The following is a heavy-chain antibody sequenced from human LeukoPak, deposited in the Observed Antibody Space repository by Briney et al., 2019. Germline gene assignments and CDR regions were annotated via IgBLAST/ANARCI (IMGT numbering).Heavy chain of an antibody. Sequence: PGGSLRLSCAASGFTFSSYAMSWVRQAPGKGLEWVSAISGSGGSTYYADSVKGRFTISRDNAKNSLYLQMNSLRAEDTAVYYCAREGTMVRGVNIRADYFDYWGQGTLVTVSS. CDR3: AREGTMVRGVNIRADYFDY. J-gene: IGHJ4*02. V-gene: IGHV3-23*01. D-gene: IGHD3-10*01. CDR2: ISGSGGST. CDR1: GFTFSSYA.